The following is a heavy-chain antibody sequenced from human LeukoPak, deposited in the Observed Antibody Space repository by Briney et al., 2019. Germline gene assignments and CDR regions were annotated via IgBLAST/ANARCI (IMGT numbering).Heavy chain of an antibody. CDR3: AKGRGYNYGYIFGYFDY. J-gene: IGHJ4*02. CDR2: LRPSGDNT. V-gene: IGHV3-23*01. D-gene: IGHD5-18*01. Sequence: GGSLRLSSAASGFTFSSYDMTWVRQAPGRGLEWGSSLRPSGDNTYYGDTEKGRVTPSTDNAKNSQYLRMKSLRAQETALYNSAKGRGYNYGYIFGYFDYWGQGTLVSVSS. CDR1: GFTFSSYD.